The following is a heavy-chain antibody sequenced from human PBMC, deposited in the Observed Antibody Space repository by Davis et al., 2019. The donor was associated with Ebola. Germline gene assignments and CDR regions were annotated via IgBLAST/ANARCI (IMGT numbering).Heavy chain of an antibody. CDR1: GFTFDDYA. V-gene: IGHV3-43D*04. CDR2: ISWDGGST. D-gene: IGHD5-18*01. Sequence: GESLKISCAASGFTFDDYAMHWVRQAPGKGLEWVSLISWDGGSTYYADSVKGRFTISRDNSKNSLYLQMNSLRAEDTAVYYCAKDKTAMVTGGFDYWGQGTLVTVSS. CDR3: AKDKTAMVTGGFDY. J-gene: IGHJ4*02.